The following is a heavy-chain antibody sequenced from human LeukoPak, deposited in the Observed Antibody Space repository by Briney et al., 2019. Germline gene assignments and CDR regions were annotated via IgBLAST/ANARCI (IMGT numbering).Heavy chain of an antibody. J-gene: IGHJ4*02. Sequence: SETLSLTCTVSGGSISSSSYYWGWIRQPPGKGLEWIGSIYYSGSTYYNPSLKSRVTISVDTSKNQFSLKLSSVTAADTAVYYCARGQGYSSSWYSLYDYWGRGTLVTVSS. CDR3: ARGQGYSSSWYSLYDY. D-gene: IGHD6-13*01. CDR2: IYYSGST. V-gene: IGHV4-39*07. CDR1: GGSISSSSYY.